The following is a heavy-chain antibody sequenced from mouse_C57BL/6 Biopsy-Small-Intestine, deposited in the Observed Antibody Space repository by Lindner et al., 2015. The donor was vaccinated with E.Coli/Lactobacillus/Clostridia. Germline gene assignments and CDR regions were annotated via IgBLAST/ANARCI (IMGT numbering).Heavy chain of an antibody. J-gene: IGHJ1*03. CDR1: GYTFTSYT. V-gene: IGHV1-4*01. D-gene: IGHD4-1*01. CDR3: ARSGLDWDWYFDV. CDR2: INPSSGYT. Sequence: VQLQESGAELARPGASVKMSCKASGYTFTSYTMHWVKQRPGQGLEWIGDINPSSGYTKYNQKFKDKATLTADKSSSTAYMQLSSLTSEDSAVYYCARSGLDWDWYFDVWGTGTTVTVSS.